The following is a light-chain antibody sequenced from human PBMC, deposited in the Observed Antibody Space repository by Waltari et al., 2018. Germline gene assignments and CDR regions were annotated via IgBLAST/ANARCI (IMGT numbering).Light chain of an antibody. V-gene: IGKV3-11*01. CDR1: QSVTTY. CDR2: DAS. CDR3: HQRSSWPWT. J-gene: IGKJ1*01. Sequence: EIVLTPSPATLSLSPGERATLSCRASQSVTTYLDWHQQKPGQAPRVLIYDASTRATGIPGRFSGSGSGTDFTLTISSLEPEDFAVYYCHQRSSWPWTFGQGTKVEI.